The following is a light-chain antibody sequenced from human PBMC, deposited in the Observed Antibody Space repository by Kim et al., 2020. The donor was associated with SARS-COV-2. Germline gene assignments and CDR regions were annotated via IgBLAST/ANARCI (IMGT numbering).Light chain of an antibody. CDR3: QQYSGSPRT. CDR2: DVS. J-gene: IGKJ1*01. V-gene: IGKV3-20*01. Sequence: SPGERATLSWRASQSIYSNSLAWYQQKPGQAPRLLMYDVSNRATGIPDRFSGSGSGTDFTLTISRLEPEDFAVYHCQQYSGSPRTFGQGTKVDIK. CDR1: QSIYSNS.